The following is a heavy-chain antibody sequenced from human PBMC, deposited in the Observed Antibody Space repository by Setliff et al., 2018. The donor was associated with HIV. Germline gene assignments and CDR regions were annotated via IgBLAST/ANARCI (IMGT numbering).Heavy chain of an antibody. CDR1: GGSISSAAYY. CDR3: ARTVPHSAAQDAFDI. D-gene: IGHD4-4*01. CDR2: IYYSGST. V-gene: IGHV4-31*03. Sequence: LSLTCTVSGGSISSAAYYWSWIRQHPGKGLEWIGHIYYSGSTNYNPSLKSRVTITVDTSKNQFSLKLTSVTAADTAVYYCARTVPHSAAQDAFDIWGQGTVVTVSS. J-gene: IGHJ3*02.